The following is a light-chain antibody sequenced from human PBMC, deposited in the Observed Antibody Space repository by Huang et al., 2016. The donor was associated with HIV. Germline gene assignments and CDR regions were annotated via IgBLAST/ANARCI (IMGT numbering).Light chain of an antibody. J-gene: IGKJ4*01. CDR1: QNVRNN. Sequence: ETLMTQFPATLSVSPGERATLSCRASQNVRNNLAWYQQKPGQAPRLLFYEASASATGVPGRFSASGAGIDFTLTIRSLQSEDLAVYYCQQFNNWPPAFGGGTTVEIK. V-gene: IGKV3-15*01. CDR3: QQFNNWPPA. CDR2: EAS.